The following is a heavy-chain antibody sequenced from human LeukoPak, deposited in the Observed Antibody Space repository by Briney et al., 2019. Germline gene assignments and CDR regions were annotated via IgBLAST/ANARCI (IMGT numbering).Heavy chain of an antibody. CDR2: ISSSSSSI. V-gene: IGHV3-48*04. CDR3: VRGDYYYYYYMDV. J-gene: IGHJ6*03. CDR1: GFTFSSYS. Sequence: GGCLRLSCAVSGFTFSSYSMNWVRQAPGKGLEWGSYISSSSSSIYYPDSVKGRFTVSRDNGKNSLYLQMNSLRAEDTAVYYCVRGDYYYYYYMDVWGKGTTVSVSS.